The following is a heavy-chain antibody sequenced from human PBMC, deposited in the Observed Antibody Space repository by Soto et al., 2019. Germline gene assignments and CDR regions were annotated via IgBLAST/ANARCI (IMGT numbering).Heavy chain of an antibody. Sequence: EVQLVESGGGLVKPGGSLRLSCAASGFTFSNAWMNWVRQAPGKGLEWVGRITSKTDGGTTDYAAPVKGRITISRDDSKNTLDLQMNSLKTDDTDVYYCTTDQYYDFWSCYYYSPYYGMDVWGQGTTVTVSS. CDR1: GFTFSNAW. J-gene: IGHJ6*02. CDR2: ITSKTDGGTT. V-gene: IGHV3-15*07. D-gene: IGHD3-3*01. CDR3: TTDQYYDFWSCYYYSPYYGMDV.